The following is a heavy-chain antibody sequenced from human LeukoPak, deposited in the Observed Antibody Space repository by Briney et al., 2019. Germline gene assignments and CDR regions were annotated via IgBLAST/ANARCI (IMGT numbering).Heavy chain of an antibody. J-gene: IGHJ6*03. CDR2: INPSGGST. CDR3: ARSVSSGWYDAYYYYMDV. V-gene: IGHV1-46*01. CDR1: GYTFTSYY. D-gene: IGHD6-19*01. Sequence: GASVKVSCKASGYTFTSYYMHWVRQAPGQGLEWMGIINPSGGSTSYAQKFQGRVTITADESTSTAYMELSSLRSKDTAVYYCARSVSSGWYDAYYYYMDVWGKGTTVTVSS.